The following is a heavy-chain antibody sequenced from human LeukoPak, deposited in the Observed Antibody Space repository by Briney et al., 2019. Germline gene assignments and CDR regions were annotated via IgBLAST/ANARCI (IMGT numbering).Heavy chain of an antibody. J-gene: IGHJ5*02. CDR1: GFNVSDNY. V-gene: IGHV3-66*02. Sequence: GSLRLSCAASGFNVSDNYMSWVRQAPGKGLEWVSSLYSGGGTYYPDSVQGRFTISRDNSKNTLFLQMNSLRPEDTAVYFCARITGVHFDPWGQGTLVTVSS. CDR3: ARITGVHFDP. D-gene: IGHD4-23*01. CDR2: LYSGGGT.